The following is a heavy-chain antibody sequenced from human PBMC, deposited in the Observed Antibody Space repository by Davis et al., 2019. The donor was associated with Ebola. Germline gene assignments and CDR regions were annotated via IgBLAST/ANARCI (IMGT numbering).Heavy chain of an antibody. CDR2: IYYSGST. Sequence: SETLSLTCTVSGGSISSYYWSWIRQPPGKGLEWIGYIYYSGSTNYNPSLKSRVTISVDRSKNQFSLKLSSVTAADTAVYYCARGGAGAAGGWFDPWGQGTLVTVSS. CDR1: GGSISSYY. J-gene: IGHJ5*02. V-gene: IGHV4-59*12. CDR3: ARGGAGAAGGWFDP. D-gene: IGHD6-13*01.